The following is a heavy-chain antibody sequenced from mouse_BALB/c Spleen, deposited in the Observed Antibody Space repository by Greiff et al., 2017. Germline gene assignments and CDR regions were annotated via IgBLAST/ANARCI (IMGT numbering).Heavy chain of an antibody. Sequence: EVQLQQSGAELVKPGASVKLSCTASGFNIKDTYMHWVKQRPEQGLEWIGRIDPANGNTKYDPKFQGKATITADTSSNTAYLQLSSLTSEDTAVYYCARRGDGHYYAMDYWGQGTSVTVSS. CDR1: GFNIKDTY. CDR3: ARRGDGHYYAMDY. CDR2: IDPANGNT. J-gene: IGHJ4*01. D-gene: IGHD2-3*01. V-gene: IGHV14-3*02.